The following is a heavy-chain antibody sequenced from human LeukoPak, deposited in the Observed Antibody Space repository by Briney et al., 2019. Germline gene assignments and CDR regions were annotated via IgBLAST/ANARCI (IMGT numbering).Heavy chain of an antibody. CDR3: VKVGLVVRGPFDI. J-gene: IGHJ3*02. CDR2: ISGSGGST. Sequence: GGSLRLSCAASGFTFSSYAMSWVRQAPGKGLEWVSAISGSGGSTYYADSVKGRFTISRDNSKNTLYLQMNSLRAEDTAVYYCVKVGLVVRGPFDIWGQGTMVTVSS. D-gene: IGHD2-2*01. V-gene: IGHV3-23*01. CDR1: GFTFSSYA.